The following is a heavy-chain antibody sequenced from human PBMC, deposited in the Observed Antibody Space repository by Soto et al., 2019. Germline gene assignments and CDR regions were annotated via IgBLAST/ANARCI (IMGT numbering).Heavy chain of an antibody. CDR2: IKQDGSEK. V-gene: IGHV3-7*01. CDR1: GFTFSSYW. Sequence: GGSLRLSCAASGFTFSSYWMSWVRQAPGKGLEWVANIKQDGSEKYYVDSVKGRFTISRDNAKNSLYLQMNSLRAEDTAVYYCARDRAHSGWEDDAFDIWGQGTMVTVSS. J-gene: IGHJ3*02. CDR3: ARDRAHSGWEDDAFDI. D-gene: IGHD6-19*01.